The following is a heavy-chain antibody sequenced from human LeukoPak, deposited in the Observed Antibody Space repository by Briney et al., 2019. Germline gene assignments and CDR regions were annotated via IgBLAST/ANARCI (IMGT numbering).Heavy chain of an antibody. CDR2: ISGSGGST. CDR3: AIRKYGSGSLRGFDP. Sequence: GGSLRLSCAASGFTFSSYAMSWVRQAPGKGLEWVSTISGSGGSTYYADSVKGRFTISRDNSKNTLYLQMNSLRAEDTAVYYCAIRKYGSGSLRGFDPWGKGTLVTVSS. D-gene: IGHD3-10*01. J-gene: IGHJ5*02. CDR1: GFTFSSYA. V-gene: IGHV3-23*01.